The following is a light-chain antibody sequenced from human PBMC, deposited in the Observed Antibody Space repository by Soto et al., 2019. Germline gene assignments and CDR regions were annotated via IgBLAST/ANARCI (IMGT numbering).Light chain of an antibody. J-gene: IGLJ1*01. Sequence: SVLTQPTFASWSRAQSLAISWTGTSSDVGGYNYVSWYHQHPGKAPKLMIYEVNKRPSGVPDRFSGSKSGNTASLTVSGRQAEDEADYYCSSYAGSSNVFGTGTKVTVL. V-gene: IGLV2-8*01. CDR1: SSDVGGYNY. CDR3: SSYAGSSNV. CDR2: EVN.